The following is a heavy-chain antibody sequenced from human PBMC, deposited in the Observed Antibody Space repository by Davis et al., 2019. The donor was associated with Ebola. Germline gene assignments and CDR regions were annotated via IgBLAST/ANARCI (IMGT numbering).Heavy chain of an antibody. CDR2: ISSSGSII. D-gene: IGHD2-15*01. V-gene: IGHV3-48*03. CDR3: AKDAGVVVAEYYFDY. Sequence: GESLKISCAASGFTFSSYEMNWVRQAPGKGLEWVSYISSSGSIIYYADSVKGRFTISRDNAKNSLYLQMNSLRAEDTALYYCAKDAGVVVAEYYFDYWGQGTLVTVSS. CDR1: GFTFSSYE. J-gene: IGHJ4*02.